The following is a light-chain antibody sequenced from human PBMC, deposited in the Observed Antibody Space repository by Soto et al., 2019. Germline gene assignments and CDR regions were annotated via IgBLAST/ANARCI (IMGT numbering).Light chain of an antibody. CDR3: QQRSNWPLT. J-gene: IGKJ4*01. CDR2: DAS. V-gene: IGKV3-11*01. Sequence: EIVLTQSPGTLSLSPGERATLSCRASQYINTRLAWYQQKPGQTPRLLIYDASNRAAGIPARFSGSGSGTDFTLTISSLEPEDFAVYYCQQRSNWPLTFGGGTKVDIK. CDR1: QYINTR.